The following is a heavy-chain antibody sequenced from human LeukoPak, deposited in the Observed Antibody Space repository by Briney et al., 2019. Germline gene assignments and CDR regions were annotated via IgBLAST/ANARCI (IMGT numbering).Heavy chain of an antibody. CDR2: MQYDGSIK. CDR3: ARDSIRQQLYYFDY. Sequence: GGSLRLSCAASGFTFSSYDMHWVRQAPGKGLEWVAFMQYDGSIKYYADSAKGRFTISRDNSKNTLYLQMDSLRADDTAVYFCARDSIRQQLYYFDYWGRGTLVTVSS. V-gene: IGHV3-30*02. CDR1: GFTFSSYD. J-gene: IGHJ4*02. D-gene: IGHD6-13*01.